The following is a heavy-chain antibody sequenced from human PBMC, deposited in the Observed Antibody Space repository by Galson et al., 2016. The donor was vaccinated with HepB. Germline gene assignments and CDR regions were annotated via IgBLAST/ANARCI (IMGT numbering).Heavy chain of an antibody. CDR1: GFTFDDYA. CDR3: AKDGVEQQLVPSSFDS. J-gene: IGHJ4*02. D-gene: IGHD6-13*01. CDR2: ISWAVSST. V-gene: IGHV3-43D*03. Sequence: SLRLSCAASGFTFDDYAMHWVRQAPGKGLEWVSLISWAVSSTYYADSVKGRFTISRDNSKNSLYLQMNSLRIEDTALYYCAKDGVEQQLVPSSFDSWGQGTLVTVSS.